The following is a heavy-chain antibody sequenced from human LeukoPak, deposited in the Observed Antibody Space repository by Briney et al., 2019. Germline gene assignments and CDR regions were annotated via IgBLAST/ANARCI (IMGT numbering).Heavy chain of an antibody. Sequence: GASVTVSCKASGYTFTSYDINWVRQATGQGLEWMGWMNPNSGNTGYAQKFQGRVTMTRNTSISTAYMELSSLRSEDTAIYYCARADFLYTGLAVATATRYTRMVTWFDPWGQGTLVTVSS. V-gene: IGHV1-8*01. CDR1: GYTFTSYD. CDR2: MNPNSGNT. D-gene: IGHD2-2*02. J-gene: IGHJ5*02. CDR3: ARADFLYTGLAVATATRYTRMVTWFDP.